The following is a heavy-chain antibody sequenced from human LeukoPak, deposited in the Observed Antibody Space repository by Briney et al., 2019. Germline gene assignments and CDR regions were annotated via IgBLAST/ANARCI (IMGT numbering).Heavy chain of an antibody. CDR1: GFTVSSNY. CDR2: IYSGGST. V-gene: IGHV3-66*01. D-gene: IGHD3-10*01. Sequence: GGSLRLSCAASGFTVSSNYMSWVRQAPGKGLEWVSVIYSGGSTYHADSVKGRFTISRDNSKNTLNLQMNSLRAEDTAVYYCARAGFYSHFFYGMDVWGQGTTVTVSS. CDR3: ARAGFYSHFFYGMDV. J-gene: IGHJ6*02.